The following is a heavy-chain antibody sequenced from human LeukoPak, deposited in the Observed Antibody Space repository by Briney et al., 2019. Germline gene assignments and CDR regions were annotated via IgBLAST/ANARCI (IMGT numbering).Heavy chain of an antibody. Sequence: GASVKVSCKASGYTFTGYYMHWVRQAPGQGLEWMGWINPNSGGTNYAQKFQGRVTMTRDTSISTAYMELSRLRSDDTAVYYCARFDVYDRYEIDYWGQGTLVTVSS. CDR1: GYTFTGYY. J-gene: IGHJ4*02. CDR2: INPNSGGT. D-gene: IGHD3-22*01. CDR3: ARFDVYDRYEIDY. V-gene: IGHV1-2*02.